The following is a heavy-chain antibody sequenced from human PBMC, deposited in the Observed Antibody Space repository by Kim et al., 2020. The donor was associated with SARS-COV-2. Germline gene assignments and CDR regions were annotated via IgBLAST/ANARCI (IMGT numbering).Heavy chain of an antibody. Sequence: GGSLRLSCAASGFTFSSYWMSWVRQAPGKGLEWVANIKQDGSEKYYVDSVKGRFTISRDNAKNSLYLQMNSLRAEDTAVYYCARDYDFWSGLILMPVMDVWGQGTTVTVSS. CDR1: GFTFSSYW. CDR3: ARDYDFWSGLILMPVMDV. J-gene: IGHJ6*02. CDR2: IKQDGSEK. V-gene: IGHV3-7*01. D-gene: IGHD3-3*01.